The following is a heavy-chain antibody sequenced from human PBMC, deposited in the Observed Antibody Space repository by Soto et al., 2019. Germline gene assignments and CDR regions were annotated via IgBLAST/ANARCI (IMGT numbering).Heavy chain of an antibody. J-gene: IGHJ4*02. CDR1: GFTFSSYA. V-gene: IGHV3-30-3*01. CDR3: TSALLARF. CDR2: ISYDGSNK. Sequence: GGSLRLSCAASGFTFSSYAMHWVRQAPGKGLEWVAVISYDGSNKYYADSVKGRFTISRDNSKNTLYLQMNSLKTEDTAVYYCTSALLARFWGQGILVTVSS. D-gene: IGHD3-3*02.